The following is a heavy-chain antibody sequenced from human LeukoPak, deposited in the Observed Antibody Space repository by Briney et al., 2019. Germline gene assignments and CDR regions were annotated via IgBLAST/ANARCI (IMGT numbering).Heavy chain of an antibody. J-gene: IGHJ4*02. CDR3: AKAEWGPVAANFDY. CDR2: ISWNSGSI. D-gene: IGHD6-19*01. V-gene: IGHV3-9*01. CDR1: GFTLDDYA. Sequence: GGSLRLSCAASGFTLDDYAMHWVRQAPGKGLEWVSGISWNSGSIGYADSVKGRFTISRDNAKNSLYLQMNSLRAEDTAVYYCAKAEWGPVAANFDYWGQGTLVTVSS.